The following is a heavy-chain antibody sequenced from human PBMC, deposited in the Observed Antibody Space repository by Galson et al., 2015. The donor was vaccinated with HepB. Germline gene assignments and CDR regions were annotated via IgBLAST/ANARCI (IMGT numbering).Heavy chain of an antibody. D-gene: IGHD4-23*01. CDR3: ARGQGYGGGRGPFDP. V-gene: IGHV6-1*01. CDR2: TYYRSKWYN. CDR1: GDSVSSNSAA. J-gene: IGHJ5*02. Sequence: CAISGDSVSSNSAAWNWIRQSPSRGLEWLGRTYYRSKWYNDYAVSVKSRITVNPDTSKNQFSLQLNSVTPEDTAVYYCARGQGYGGGRGPFDPWGQGTLVTVSS.